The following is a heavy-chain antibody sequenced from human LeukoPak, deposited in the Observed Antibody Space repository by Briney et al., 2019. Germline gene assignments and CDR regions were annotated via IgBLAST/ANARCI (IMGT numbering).Heavy chain of an antibody. Sequence: GGSLRLSCAASGFTFSNYEMHWVRQAPGKGLEWVANIKQDGSEKYYVDSVKGRFTISRDNAKNSVYLQMNSLRAEDTAVYYCARDYITMVRGVSDYWGQGTLVTVSS. J-gene: IGHJ4*02. V-gene: IGHV3-7*01. D-gene: IGHD3-10*01. CDR2: IKQDGSEK. CDR1: GFTFSNYE. CDR3: ARDYITMVRGVSDY.